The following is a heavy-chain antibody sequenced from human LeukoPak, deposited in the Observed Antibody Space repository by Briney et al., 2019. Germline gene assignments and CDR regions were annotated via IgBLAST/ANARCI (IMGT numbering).Heavy chain of an antibody. CDR3: AKASARVTSSPRYYYYAMDV. J-gene: IGHJ6*02. Sequence: GGSLRLSCAASAFTFDNYAMHWVRQAPGKGLEWVSLITWDSGSTYYSDSVRGRFTISRDNSKNSLYLQMNSLRAEDTALYYCAKASARVTSSPRYYYYAMDVWGQGTTVTVSS. CDR2: ITWDSGST. CDR1: AFTFDNYA. V-gene: IGHV3-43D*03. D-gene: IGHD2-21*02.